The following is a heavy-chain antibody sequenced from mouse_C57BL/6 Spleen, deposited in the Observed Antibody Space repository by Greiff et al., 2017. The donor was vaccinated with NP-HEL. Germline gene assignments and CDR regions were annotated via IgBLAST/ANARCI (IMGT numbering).Heavy chain of an antibody. Sequence: EVQLQQSGAELVKPGASVKLSCTASGFNIKDYYMHWVKQRTEQGLEWIGRIDPEDGETKYAPKFPGKATITADTSSNTAYLQLSSLTSEDTAVYYCARNYGRTRGYAMDYWGQGTSVTVSS. J-gene: IGHJ4*01. CDR1: GFNIKDYY. D-gene: IGHD1-1*02. CDR2: IDPEDGET. CDR3: ARNYGRTRGYAMDY. V-gene: IGHV14-2*01.